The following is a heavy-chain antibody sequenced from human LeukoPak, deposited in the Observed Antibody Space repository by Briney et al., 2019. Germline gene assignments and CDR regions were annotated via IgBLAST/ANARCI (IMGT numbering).Heavy chain of an antibody. CDR3: ARDPVVDILTGYRPAYYFDY. J-gene: IGHJ4*02. CDR1: GGSISSSSYY. V-gene: IGHV4-39*07. Sequence: PSETLSLTCTVSGGSISSSSYYWGWIRQPPGKGLERIGSIYYSGSTYYNPSLKSRVTISVDTSKNQFSLKLSSVTAADTAVYYCARDPVVDILTGYRPAYYFDYWGQGTLVTVSS. CDR2: IYYSGST. D-gene: IGHD3-9*01.